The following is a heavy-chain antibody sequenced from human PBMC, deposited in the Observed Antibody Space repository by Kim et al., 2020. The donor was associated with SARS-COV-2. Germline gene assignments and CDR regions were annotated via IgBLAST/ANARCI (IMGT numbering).Heavy chain of an antibody. D-gene: IGHD6-19*01. Sequence: SETLSLTCAVSGGSISSSYWWNWVRQSPGKGLEWIGEIYHGGNTNYNPSLKSRVTMSVDNSKNQFSLKLTSVTAADTAVYYCARGYSSGWYSSHFDYWGQGTLLTVSS. CDR3: ARGYSSGWYSSHFDY. V-gene: IGHV4-4*02. J-gene: IGHJ4*02. CDR2: IYHGGNT. CDR1: GGSISSSYW.